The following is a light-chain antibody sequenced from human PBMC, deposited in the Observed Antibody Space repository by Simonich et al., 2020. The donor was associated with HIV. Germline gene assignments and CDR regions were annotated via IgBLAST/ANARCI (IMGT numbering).Light chain of an antibody. V-gene: IGKV3-15*01. CDR2: GAS. CDR3: QQYNNWPPA. Sequence: EIVLTHSPGTLSLSPGERATLSCRASQSVSSNLAWYQQKPGQAPRLLIYGASTRATGIPARFSGSGSGTEFTLTISSLQSEDFAVYYCQQYNNWPPAFGQGTKVEIK. CDR1: QSVSSN. J-gene: IGKJ1*01.